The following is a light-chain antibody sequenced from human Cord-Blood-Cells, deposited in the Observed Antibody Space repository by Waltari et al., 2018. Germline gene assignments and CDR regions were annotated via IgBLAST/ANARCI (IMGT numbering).Light chain of an antibody. J-gene: IGKJ4*01. V-gene: IGKV2-28*01. CDR1: QSLLHSNGYNY. Sequence: DIVMTQSPLSLPVTPGEPASISCRSSQSLLHSNGYNYLDWYLQKPGQSPQLLIYLGSNRASGVPDRFSGSGSGTDCTLKISRVEAEDGGVYYCMQALQALLTFGGGTKVEI. CDR2: LGS. CDR3: MQALQALLT.